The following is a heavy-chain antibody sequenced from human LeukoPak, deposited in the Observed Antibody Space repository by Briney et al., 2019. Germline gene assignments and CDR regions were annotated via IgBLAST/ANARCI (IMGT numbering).Heavy chain of an antibody. CDR3: ARDRRSSSWKIQNWFDP. Sequence: ASLKVSCKASGYTFTSYYMHWVRQAPGQGLEWMGIINPSGGSTSYAQKFQGRVTMTRDTSTSTVYMELSSLRSEDTAVYYCARDRRSSSWKIQNWFDPWGQGTLVTVSS. CDR2: INPSGGST. V-gene: IGHV1-46*01. J-gene: IGHJ5*02. D-gene: IGHD6-13*01. CDR1: GYTFTSYY.